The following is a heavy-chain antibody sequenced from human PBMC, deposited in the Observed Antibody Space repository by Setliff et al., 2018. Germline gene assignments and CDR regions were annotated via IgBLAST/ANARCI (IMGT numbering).Heavy chain of an antibody. CDR3: ATGSLVAAGTGH. D-gene: IGHD6-13*01. CDR2: INTRTGNP. J-gene: IGHJ4*02. Sequence: ASVKVSCKASGYTFTTYAMNWVRQAPGQGLEWMGYINTRTGNPMYAQGFTGRFVFSLDPSVSTAYLQISSLKAEDTALYYCATGSLVAAGTGHWGQGTLVTVSS. V-gene: IGHV7-4-1*02. CDR1: GYTFTTYA.